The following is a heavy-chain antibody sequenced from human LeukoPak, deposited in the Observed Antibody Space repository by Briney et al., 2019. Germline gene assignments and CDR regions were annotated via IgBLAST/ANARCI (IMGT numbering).Heavy chain of an antibody. Sequence: ASVKVSCKASGYSFTSNYIHWVRQAPGQGLEWMGMIYPRDGSTSYAQKFQGRVTVTRDTSTSTVHMELSGLRSEDTAIYYCARDQEAFDYWGQGTLVTVSS. CDR2: IYPRDGST. CDR1: GYSFTSNY. J-gene: IGHJ4*02. CDR3: ARDQEAFDY. V-gene: IGHV1-46*01.